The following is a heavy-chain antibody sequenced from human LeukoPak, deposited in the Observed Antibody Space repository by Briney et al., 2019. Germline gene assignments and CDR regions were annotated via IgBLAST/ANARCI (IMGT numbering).Heavy chain of an antibody. D-gene: IGHD2-2*01. CDR1: GFTFSSYA. CDR3: ASGVQYCSSTSCYPGGY. CDR2: ISSSSSYI. V-gene: IGHV3-21*01. Sequence: GGSLRLSCAASGFTFSSYAMHWVRQAPGKGLEWVSSISSSSSYIYYADSVKGRFTISRDNAKNSLYLQMNSLRAEDTAVYYCASGVQYCSSTSCYPGGYWGQGTLVTVSS. J-gene: IGHJ4*02.